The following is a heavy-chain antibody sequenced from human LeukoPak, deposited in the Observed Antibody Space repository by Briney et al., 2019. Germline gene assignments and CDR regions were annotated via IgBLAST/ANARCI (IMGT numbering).Heavy chain of an antibody. J-gene: IGHJ5*02. CDR3: ARGVPVAMAYSWFDP. Sequence: SVKVSCKASGGTFSSYTISWVRQAPGQGLEWMGRIIPILGIANYAQKFQGRVTITADKSTSTAYMELSSLRSEDTAVYYCARGVPVAMAYSWFDPWGQGTLVTVSS. CDR1: GGTFSSYT. CDR2: IIPILGIA. D-gene: IGHD2-2*01. V-gene: IGHV1-69*02.